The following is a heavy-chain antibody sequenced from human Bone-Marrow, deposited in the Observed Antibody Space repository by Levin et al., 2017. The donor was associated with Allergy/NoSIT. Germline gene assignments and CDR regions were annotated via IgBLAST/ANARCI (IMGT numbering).Heavy chain of an antibody. CDR1: GFSLSPSGVG. J-gene: IGHJ5*02. CDR3: ARRSGSHLPTRSWPDP. V-gene: IGHV2-5*02. CDR2: IYWDDDK. Sequence: SGPTLVKPTQTLTLTCTFSGFSLSPSGVGVDWIRLSPGKALEWLALIYWDDDKRYSPSLKTRLTITKDISKNQVVLTMTNMDPLDTATYYCARRSGSHLPTRSWPDPWGQGILVTVSS. D-gene: IGHD1-26*01.